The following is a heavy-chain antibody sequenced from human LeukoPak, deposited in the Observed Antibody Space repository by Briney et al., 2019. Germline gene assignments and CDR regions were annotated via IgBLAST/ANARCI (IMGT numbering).Heavy chain of an antibody. CDR3: ARGSRYGGNPHPAVAFDY. CDR1: GGSISSSSYY. J-gene: IGHJ4*02. Sequence: SETLSLTCTVSGGSISSSSYYWGWIRQPPGKGLEWIGNIYYSGSTYYNPSLKSRVTISVDMSKNQFSLKLSSVTAADTAVYYCARGSRYGGNPHPAVAFDYWGQGTLVTVSS. D-gene: IGHD4-23*01. V-gene: IGHV4-39*01. CDR2: IYYSGST.